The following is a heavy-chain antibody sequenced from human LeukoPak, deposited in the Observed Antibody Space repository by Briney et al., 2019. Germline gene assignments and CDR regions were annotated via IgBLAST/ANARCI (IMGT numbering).Heavy chain of an antibody. J-gene: IGHJ4*02. CDR2: INPNSGGT. CDR1: GYTFTGYY. V-gene: IGHV1-2*06. Sequence: ASVKVSCKASGYTFTGYYMHWVRQAPGQGLEWMGRINPNSGGTNYAQKFQGRVTMTRDTSISTAYMELSRLRPDDTAVYYCARAPRYYDYVWGSYRVPHFDYWGQGTLVTVSS. D-gene: IGHD3-16*02. CDR3: ARAPRYYDYVWGSYRVPHFDY.